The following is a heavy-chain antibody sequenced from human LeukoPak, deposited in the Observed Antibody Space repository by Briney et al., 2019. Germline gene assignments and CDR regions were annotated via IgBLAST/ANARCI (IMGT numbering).Heavy chain of an antibody. CDR3: ARGPYSYDSSGAFDI. V-gene: IGHV4-59*01. CDR2: IYYSGST. Sequence: SETLSLTCTVSGGSISSYYWSWIRQPPGKGLEWIGYIYYSGSTNYNPSLKSRVTMSVDTSKNQFSLKLSSVIAADTAVYYCARGPYSYDSSGAFDIWGQGTMVTVSS. J-gene: IGHJ3*02. CDR1: GGSISSYY. D-gene: IGHD3-22*01.